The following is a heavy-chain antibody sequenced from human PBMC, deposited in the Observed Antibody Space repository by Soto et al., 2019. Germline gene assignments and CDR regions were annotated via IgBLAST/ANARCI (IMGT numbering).Heavy chain of an antibody. J-gene: IGHJ3*02. CDR2: ISGSGGST. Sequence: EVQLLESGGGLVQPGGSLRLSCAASGFTFSSYAMSWVRQAPGKGLEWVSAISGSGGSTYYADSVKGRFTISRDNSKNTLYLQMNSLRAEDTAVYYCAGAQLDYGDRLDAFDIWGQGTMVTVSS. V-gene: IGHV3-23*01. CDR3: AGAQLDYGDRLDAFDI. CDR1: GFTFSSYA. D-gene: IGHD4-17*01.